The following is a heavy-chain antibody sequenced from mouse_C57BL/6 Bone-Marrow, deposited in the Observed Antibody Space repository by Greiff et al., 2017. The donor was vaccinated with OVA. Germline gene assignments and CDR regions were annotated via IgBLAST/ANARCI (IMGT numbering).Heavy chain of an antibody. V-gene: IGHV14-4*01. Sequence: EVQVVESGAELVRPGASVKLSCTASGFNIKDDYMHWVKQRPEQGLEWIGWIDPENGDTEYASKFQGKATITADTSSNTAYLQLSSLTSEDTAVYYCTTGDLGDYWGQGTTLTVSS. CDR1: GFNIKDDY. CDR2: IDPENGDT. CDR3: TTGDLGDY. D-gene: IGHD4-1*01. J-gene: IGHJ2*01.